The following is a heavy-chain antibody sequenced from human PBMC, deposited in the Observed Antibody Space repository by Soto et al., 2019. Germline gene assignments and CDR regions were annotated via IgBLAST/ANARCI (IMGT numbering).Heavy chain of an antibody. CDR2: INHSGST. CDR3: ASPAAGDYYYYGMDV. D-gene: IGHD2-2*01. V-gene: IGHV4-34*01. Sequence: SETLSLSCAVYGGSFSGYYWSWIRQPRGKGLEWIGEINHSGSTNYSPSIKSRVTISVDTSKNQFSLKLSSVTAADTAVYYCASPAAGDYYYYGMDVWGQGTTVTVSS. CDR1: GGSFSGYY. J-gene: IGHJ6*02.